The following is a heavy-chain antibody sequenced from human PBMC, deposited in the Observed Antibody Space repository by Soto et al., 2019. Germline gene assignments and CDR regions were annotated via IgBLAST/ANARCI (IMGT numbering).Heavy chain of an antibody. J-gene: IGHJ4*02. V-gene: IGHV3-30*18. CDR3: AQYGSSGSVNRTEN. D-gene: IGHD1-26*01. CDR2: ISYDGSYQ. Sequence: LILSXAASGFTWKIYCVHWFLHSPGKGLEWVAVISYDGSYQYYSDSVKGRFTISRDNSKNTLNLQMNSLRVEDSAMYYCAQYGSSGSVNRTENCGQRTLV. CDR1: GFTWKIYC.